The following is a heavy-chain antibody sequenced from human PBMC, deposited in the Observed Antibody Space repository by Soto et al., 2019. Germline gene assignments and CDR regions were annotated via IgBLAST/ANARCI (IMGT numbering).Heavy chain of an antibody. D-gene: IGHD6-13*01. CDR3: ARAPQGIAAGAFDI. V-gene: IGHV3-7*01. J-gene: IGHJ3*02. CDR2: IKQDGSEK. CDR1: GFTFSSYW. Sequence: PGGSLRLSCAASGFTFSSYWMSWVRQAPGKGLEWVANIKQDGSEKYYVDSVKGRFTISRDNAKNSLYLQMNSLRAEDTAVYYCARAPQGIAAGAFDIWGQGTXVTVSS.